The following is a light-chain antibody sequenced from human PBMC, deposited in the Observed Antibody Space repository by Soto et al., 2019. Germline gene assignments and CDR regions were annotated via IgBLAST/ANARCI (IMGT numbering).Light chain of an antibody. CDR1: QSVNSN. CDR3: QQYSNWPPWT. J-gene: IGKJ1*01. CDR2: GAS. V-gene: IGKV3-15*01. Sequence: EIVMTQSPATLSVSPGERATLSCWASQSVNSNLAWYQQKPGQAPRLLIYGASPRATVIPARFSGSGSGTECTLTISSLQSEDFAVYYCQQYSNWPPWTFGQGNKVEIK.